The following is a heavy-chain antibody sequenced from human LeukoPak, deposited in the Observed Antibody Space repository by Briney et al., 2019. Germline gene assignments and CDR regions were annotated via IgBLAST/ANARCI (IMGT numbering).Heavy chain of an antibody. CDR1: GYTFTGYY. Sequence: ASVKVSCKASGYTFTGYYMHWVRQAPGQGLEWMGWINPNSGGTNYAQKFQGRVTMTRDTSISTAYMELSRLRSDDTAVYHCARSYYDFWSGYYSDYYYMDVWGKGTRVTVSS. J-gene: IGHJ6*03. CDR3: ARSYYDFWSGYYSDYYYMDV. V-gene: IGHV1-2*02. D-gene: IGHD3-3*01. CDR2: INPNSGGT.